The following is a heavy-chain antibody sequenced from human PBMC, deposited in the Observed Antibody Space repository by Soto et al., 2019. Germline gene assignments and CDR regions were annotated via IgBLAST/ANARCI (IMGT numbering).Heavy chain of an antibody. CDR1: GGTFSSYA. CDR2: IIPIFGTA. V-gene: IGHV1-69*01. CDR3: ARGGIVVVPAAIEGRYYYYGMDV. J-gene: IGHJ6*02. Sequence: QVQLVQSGAEVKKPGSSVKVSCKASGGTFSSYAISWVRQAPGQGLEWMGGIIPIFGTANYAQKFQGRVTITADESTSTAYMELSSLRSEDTAVYYCARGGIVVVPAAIEGRYYYYGMDVWGQGTTVTVSS. D-gene: IGHD2-2*02.